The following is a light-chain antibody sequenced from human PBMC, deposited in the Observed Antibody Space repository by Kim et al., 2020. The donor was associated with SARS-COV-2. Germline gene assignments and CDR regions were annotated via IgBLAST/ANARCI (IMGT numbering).Light chain of an antibody. V-gene: IGLV3-19*01. Sequence: SSELTQDPAVSVALGRTVRITCQGDSLRSYYATWYQQKPGQAPILVIYGKNNRPSGIPDRFSGSSSGNTASLTITGTQAGDEADYYCNSRDTNDNVVFGGGTKLTVL. J-gene: IGLJ2*01. CDR3: NSRDTNDNVV. CDR1: SLRSYY. CDR2: GKN.